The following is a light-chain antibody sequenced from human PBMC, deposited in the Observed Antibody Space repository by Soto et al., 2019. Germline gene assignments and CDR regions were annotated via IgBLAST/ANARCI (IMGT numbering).Light chain of an antibody. CDR3: MQGTHWPPT. CDR2: KVS. J-gene: IGKJ1*01. V-gene: IGKV2-30*01. CDR1: QSLVYSDGNTY. Sequence: DVVMTQSPLSLPVTLGQPASISCRSSQSLVYSDGNTYLNWFQQRPGQSPRRLIYKVSNRDSGVPDRVIGSGSGTDFTLKISRVEAEDVGVYYCMQGTHWPPTFGQGTKVEIK.